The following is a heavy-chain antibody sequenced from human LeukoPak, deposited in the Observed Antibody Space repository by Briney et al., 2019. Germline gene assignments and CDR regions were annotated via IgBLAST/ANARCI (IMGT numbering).Heavy chain of an antibody. J-gene: IGHJ4*02. CDR1: GFTVSSNY. CDR2: IYSGGST. CDR3: ARGLKYSTGWYYFDY. Sequence: GGSLRLSCAASGFTVSSNYMSWVRQAPGKGLEWVSVIYSGGSTNYGDSVKGRFTISRDNSKNTLYLQMNSLRAEDTAVYYCARGLKYSTGWYYFDYWGQGTLVTVSS. V-gene: IGHV3-53*01. D-gene: IGHD6-19*01.